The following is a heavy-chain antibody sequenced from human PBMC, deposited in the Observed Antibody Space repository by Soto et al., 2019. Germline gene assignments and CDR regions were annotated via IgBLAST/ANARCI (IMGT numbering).Heavy chain of an antibody. V-gene: IGHV3-30-3*01. Sequence: VQSGRSLGLSCAASGFTLSSCAMHWVRQAPGKGLEWVALISYDGSNKYYADSVKGRFTISRDNSKNTLYLQMDSLRAEDTAVYYCARDPRCSSTSCYTDYYYYYGMDVWGQGTTVTVSS. CDR2: ISYDGSNK. CDR3: ARDPRCSSTSCYTDYYYYYGMDV. D-gene: IGHD2-2*02. J-gene: IGHJ6*02. CDR1: GFTLSSCA.